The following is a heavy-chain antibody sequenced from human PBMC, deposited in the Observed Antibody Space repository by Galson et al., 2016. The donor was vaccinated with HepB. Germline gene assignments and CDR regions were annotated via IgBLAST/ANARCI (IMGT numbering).Heavy chain of an antibody. V-gene: IGHV6-1*01. CDR3: AKSGHYYFDA. CDR2: TFYRSQWRS. D-gene: IGHD3-10*01. CDR1: GDSVSSSTAA. J-gene: IGHJ4*02. Sequence: CAISGDSVSSSTAAWNWIRQSPSRGLEWLGRTFYRSQWRSDYAVSVKGRITVTPDTSRNQFSLQLNSVTPEDTAMYYCAKSGHYYFDAWGQGTLVTVSS.